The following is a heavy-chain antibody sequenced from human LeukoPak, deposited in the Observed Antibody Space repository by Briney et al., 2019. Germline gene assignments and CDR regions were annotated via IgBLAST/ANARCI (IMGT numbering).Heavy chain of an antibody. J-gene: IGHJ4*02. V-gene: IGHV1-2*02. CDR1: GYTFTGHY. Sequence: PRASVKVSCKASGYTFTGHYIHWVRQVPGQGLEWMGWINPKNAATNYAQKFQGRVTMTRDTSTGTVYMEVNALRSDDTAVYYCARTLYIASAPGGFDYWGQGTLVTVSS. CDR3: ARTLYIASAPGGFDY. D-gene: IGHD3-16*01. CDR2: INPKNAAT.